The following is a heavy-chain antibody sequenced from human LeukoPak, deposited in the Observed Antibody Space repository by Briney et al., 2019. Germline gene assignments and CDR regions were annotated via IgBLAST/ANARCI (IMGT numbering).Heavy chain of an antibody. V-gene: IGHV3-21*01. J-gene: IGHJ4*02. CDR2: ISSNSRYI. CDR3: ARGPGGSGSYYDY. Sequence: GGSLRLSCAASGFTFGSYSMNWVRQAPGKGLEWVSYISSNSRYIYYADSVKGRFTISRDNAKSSLYLQMNSLRTEDAAVYYCARGPGGSGSYYDYWGQGTLVTVSS. D-gene: IGHD3-10*01. CDR1: GFTFGSYS.